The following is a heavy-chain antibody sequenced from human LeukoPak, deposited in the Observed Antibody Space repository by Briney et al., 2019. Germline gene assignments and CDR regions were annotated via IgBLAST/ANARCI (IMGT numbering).Heavy chain of an antibody. Sequence: GGSLRLSCAASGSTFSSYAMSWVRQAPGKGLEWVSGISGSGGSTYYADSVKGRFTISRDNAKNSLYLQMNSLRAEDTAVYYCAINDAFDIWGQGTMVTVSS. CDR3: AINDAFDI. CDR2: ISGSGGST. J-gene: IGHJ3*02. CDR1: GSTFSSYA. V-gene: IGHV3-23*01.